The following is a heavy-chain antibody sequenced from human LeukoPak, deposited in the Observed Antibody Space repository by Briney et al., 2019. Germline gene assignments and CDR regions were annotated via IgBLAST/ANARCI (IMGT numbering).Heavy chain of an antibody. J-gene: IGHJ4*02. Sequence: GGSLRLSCTASGFTFSTYWMHWVRQVPGKGLVWVSRITNDGKSTSYGGSVKGRFTISRDNDKNTLYLQMNSLRAEDTAVYYCARSIISADYYFDYWGRGTLVTVSS. CDR3: ARSIISADYYFDY. CDR2: ITNDGKST. V-gene: IGHV3-74*01. D-gene: IGHD6-6*01. CDR1: GFTFSTYW.